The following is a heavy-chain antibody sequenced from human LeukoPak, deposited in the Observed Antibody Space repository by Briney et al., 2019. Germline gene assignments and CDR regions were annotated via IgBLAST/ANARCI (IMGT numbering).Heavy chain of an antibody. Sequence: GGSLRLSCAASGFTFSNFAMHWVRQAPGKGLEWVSSITSSSIYKYYADSVKGRFTISRDNAKKSLYLQMNSLRAEDTAVYYCARGRTTVVTTLDYWGQGTLVTVSS. J-gene: IGHJ4*02. D-gene: IGHD4-23*01. CDR3: ARGRTTVVTTLDY. CDR2: ITSSSIYK. V-gene: IGHV3-21*01. CDR1: GFTFSNFA.